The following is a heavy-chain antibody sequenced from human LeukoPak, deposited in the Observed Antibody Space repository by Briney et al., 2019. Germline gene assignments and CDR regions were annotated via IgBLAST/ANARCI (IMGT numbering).Heavy chain of an antibody. D-gene: IGHD3-16*01. CDR3: ARLGAVSDAFDI. CDR1: GGSISSSSYY. CDR2: IYYSRST. J-gene: IGHJ3*02. Sequence: KPSETLSLTCTVSGGSISSSSYYWGWIRQPPGKGLEWIGSIYYSRSTYYNPSLKSRVTISVDTSKKQFSLKVTPVTAADTAVYYCARLGAVSDAFDIWGQGTMVTVSS. V-gene: IGHV4-39*07.